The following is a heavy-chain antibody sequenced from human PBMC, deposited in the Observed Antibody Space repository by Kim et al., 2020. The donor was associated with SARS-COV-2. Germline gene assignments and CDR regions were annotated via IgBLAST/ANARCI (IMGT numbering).Heavy chain of an antibody. J-gene: IGHJ5*02. Sequence: SETLSLTCAVYGGSFSGYYWSWIRQPPGKGLEWIGEINHSGSTNYNPSLKSRVTISVDTSKNQFSLKLSSVTAADTAVYYCARYLRRYCSSTSCYDPRNWLDPWGQGTLVTVSS. D-gene: IGHD2-2*01. CDR2: INHSGST. V-gene: IGHV4-34*01. CDR1: GGSFSGYY. CDR3: ARYLRRYCSSTSCYDPRNWLDP.